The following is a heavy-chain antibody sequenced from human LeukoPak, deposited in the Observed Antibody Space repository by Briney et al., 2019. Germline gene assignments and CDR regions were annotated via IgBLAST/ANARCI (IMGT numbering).Heavy chain of an antibody. Sequence: GASVKVSCKASGYTFTTYDINWVRQATGQGLEWMGWMNPNSGNTGYAQKFQGRVTMTRNTSMSTAYMELNSLISEDTVVYYCARANYYGSGKKDLDYWGQGTLVTVSS. CDR3: ARANYYGSGKKDLDY. CDR1: GYTFTTYD. CDR2: MNPNSGNT. J-gene: IGHJ4*02. D-gene: IGHD3-10*01. V-gene: IGHV1-8*01.